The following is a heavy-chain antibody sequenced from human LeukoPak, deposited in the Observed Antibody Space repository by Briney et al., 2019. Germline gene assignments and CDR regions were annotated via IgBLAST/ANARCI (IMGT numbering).Heavy chain of an antibody. CDR2: ISWNSGST. V-gene: IGHV3-23*01. D-gene: IGHD3-16*01. CDR3: AKWGSP. Sequence: SGGSLRLSCAASGFTFDDYAMHWVRQAPGKGLEWVSGISWNSGSTYYADSVKGRFTISRDNSKNTLYLQMNSLRAEDTAVYYCAKWGSPWGQGTLVTVSS. CDR1: GFTFDDYA. J-gene: IGHJ5*02.